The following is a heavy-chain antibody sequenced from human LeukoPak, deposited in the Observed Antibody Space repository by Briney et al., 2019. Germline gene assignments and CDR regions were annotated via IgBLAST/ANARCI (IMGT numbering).Heavy chain of an antibody. D-gene: IGHD1-7*01. CDR2: ISSSSSYI. CDR1: GFTFSSYS. V-gene: IGHV3-21*01. CDR3: ARGRYNWNYAVDY. J-gene: IGHJ4*02. Sequence: GGSLRLSCAASGFTFSSYSMNWVRQAPGKGLKWVSSISSSSSYIYYADSVKGRFTISRDNAKNSLYLQMNSLRAEDTAVYYCARGRYNWNYAVDYWGQGTLVTVSS.